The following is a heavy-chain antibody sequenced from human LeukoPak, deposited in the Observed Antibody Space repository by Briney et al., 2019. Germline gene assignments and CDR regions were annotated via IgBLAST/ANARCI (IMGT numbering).Heavy chain of an antibody. V-gene: IGHV3-11*04. J-gene: IGHJ4*02. D-gene: IGHD2-15*01. Sequence: GGSLRLSCAASGFTFSDYYMIWIRQAPGKGLEWVSYISHSGYTIYYADSVKGRFTISRDNAKNSLYLQMNSLRAEDTAVYYCARGGGYCSGGSCYCYWGQGTLVTVSS. CDR1: GFTFSDYY. CDR2: ISHSGYTI. CDR3: ARGGGYCSGGSCYCY.